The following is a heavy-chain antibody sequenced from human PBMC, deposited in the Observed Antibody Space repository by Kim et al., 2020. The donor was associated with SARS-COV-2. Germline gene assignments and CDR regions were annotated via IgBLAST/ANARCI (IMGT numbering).Heavy chain of an antibody. CDR1: GGTFSSYA. V-gene: IGHV1-69*06. CDR2: IIPIFGTA. CDR3: ARDAYYDILTGYQE. D-gene: IGHD3-9*01. J-gene: IGHJ4*02. Sequence: SVKVSCKASGGTFSSYAISWVRQAPGQGLEWMGGIIPIFGTANYAQKFQGRVTITADKSTSTAYMELSSLRSEDTAVYYCARDAYYDILTGYQEWGQGTLVTVSS.